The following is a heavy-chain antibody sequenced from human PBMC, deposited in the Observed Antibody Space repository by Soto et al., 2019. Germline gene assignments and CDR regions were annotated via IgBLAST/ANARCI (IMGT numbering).Heavy chain of an antibody. V-gene: IGHV3-74*01. J-gene: IGHJ4*02. CDR1: GFTFISNC. Sequence: GGSLRLSCGASGFTFISNCMHWVRQAPWKVLVWFSRINSDGSITSYADSVKGQFTISRDNAKNTLYLQMNRLRADDTAVYYCARGSSSWYVSFAYWGQGILVTVSS. CDR2: INSDGSIT. D-gene: IGHD6-13*01. CDR3: ARGSSSWYVSFAY.